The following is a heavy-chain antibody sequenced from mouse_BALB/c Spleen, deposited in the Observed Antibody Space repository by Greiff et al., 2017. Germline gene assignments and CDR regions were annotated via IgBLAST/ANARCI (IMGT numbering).Heavy chain of an antibody. Sequence: DVMLVESGGGLVKLGGSLKLSCAASGFTFSSYYMSWVRQTPEKRLELVAAINSNGGSTYYPDTVKGRFTISRDNAKNTLYLQMSSLKSEDTALYYCARQRDYVGFDYWGQGTTLTVSS. CDR3: ARQRDYVGFDY. V-gene: IGHV5-6-2*01. D-gene: IGHD2-4*01. CDR1: GFTFSSYY. J-gene: IGHJ2*01. CDR2: INSNGGST.